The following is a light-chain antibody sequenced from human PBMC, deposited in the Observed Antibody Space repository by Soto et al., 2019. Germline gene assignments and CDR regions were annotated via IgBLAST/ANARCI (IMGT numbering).Light chain of an antibody. V-gene: IGKV3-15*01. Sequence: EVVMTQSPPTLSVSAGERATLSSRASQSVSSDLAWYQQEPGQAPRLLIYAVSTRATGIPARFSGSGSGTEFTLTISSMQSEDFAVYYCQQYNMRPLTFGPGTKVDIK. J-gene: IGKJ3*01. CDR3: QQYNMRPLT. CDR2: AVS. CDR1: QSVSSD.